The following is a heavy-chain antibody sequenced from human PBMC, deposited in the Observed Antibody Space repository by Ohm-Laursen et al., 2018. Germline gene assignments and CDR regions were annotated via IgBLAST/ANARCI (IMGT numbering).Heavy chain of an antibody. D-gene: IGHD3-16*01. Sequence: SLRLSCAASGFSFSNYRMSWVRQAPGEGLEWVANINQYGSEKQYVDSVKGRFTISRDNAKNSLYLQMNSLRVEDTAVYYCTRGGGEFDPWGQGTLVTVSS. J-gene: IGHJ5*02. CDR1: GFSFSNYR. CDR2: INQYGSEK. V-gene: IGHV3-7*01. CDR3: TRGGGEFDP.